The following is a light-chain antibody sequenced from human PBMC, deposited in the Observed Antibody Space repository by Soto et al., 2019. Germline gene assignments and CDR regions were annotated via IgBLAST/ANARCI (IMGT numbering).Light chain of an antibody. Sequence: LPKPPVTLSGYRGDRATLSCRASQSVRSSYVAWYQQNPGQAPRLLTYGASRRATGIPYRFSGSVSGTDFTLTISRLEPEDFAVFYCQHDAGSPITFGQGTRPEI. CDR3: QHDAGSPIT. V-gene: IGKV3-20*01. CDR2: GAS. CDR1: QSVRSSY. J-gene: IGKJ5*01.